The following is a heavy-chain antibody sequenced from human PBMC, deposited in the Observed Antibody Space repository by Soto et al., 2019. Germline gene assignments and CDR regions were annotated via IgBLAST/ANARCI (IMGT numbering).Heavy chain of an antibody. D-gene: IGHD6-13*01. CDR3: TTEWGSSSWLNYGMDV. V-gene: IGHV3-15*07. CDR2: IKSKTDGGTT. Sequence: GGSLRLSCAASGFTFSNAWMNWVRQAPGKGLEWVGRIKSKTDGGTTDYAAAVKGRFTISRNDSKNTLYLQMNSLKTEDTAVYYCTTEWGSSSWLNYGMDVWGQGTTVTVSS. CDR1: GFTFSNAW. J-gene: IGHJ6*02.